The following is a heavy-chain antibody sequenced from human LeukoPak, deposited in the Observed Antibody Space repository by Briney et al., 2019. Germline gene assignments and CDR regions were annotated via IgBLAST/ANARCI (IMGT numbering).Heavy chain of an antibody. V-gene: IGHV3-21*04. CDR3: AKDHYDFWTGNPIN. Sequence: GGSLRLSCAASGFTFSSYSMNWVRQAPGKGLEWVSSISSSSSYIYYADSVKGRFTISRDNSKNTVYLEMNSLRAEDTAIYFCAKDHYDFWTGNPINWGQGTLVTVSS. CDR1: GFTFSSYS. D-gene: IGHD3/OR15-3a*01. CDR2: ISSSSSYI. J-gene: IGHJ4*02.